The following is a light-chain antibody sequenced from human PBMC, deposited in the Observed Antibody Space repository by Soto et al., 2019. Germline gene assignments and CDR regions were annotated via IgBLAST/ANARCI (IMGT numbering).Light chain of an antibody. CDR3: SSYTSSNTLV. CDR2: DVS. V-gene: IGLV2-14*01. CDR1: SSDVGGYNY. Sequence: QSVLTQPASVSGSPGQSITISCTGTSSDVGGYNYVSWYQQHPDKAPKFMIYDVSNRPSGVSNRFSGSKSGNTASLTISGLQADDEADYYCSSYTSSNTLVFGTGTKAPS. J-gene: IGLJ1*01.